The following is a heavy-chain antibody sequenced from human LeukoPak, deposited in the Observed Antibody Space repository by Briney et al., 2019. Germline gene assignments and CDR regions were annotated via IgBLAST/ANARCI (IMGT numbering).Heavy chain of an antibody. CDR2: IWYDGSNK. D-gene: IGHD3-3*01. CDR1: GFTFSSYG. J-gene: IGHJ6*02. CDR3: ARAKSSLEWTFYYYYGMDV. Sequence: GGSLRLSCAASGFTFSSYGMPWVRQAPGKGLEWVAVIWYDGSNKYYADSVKGRFTISRDNSKNTLYLQMNGLRAEDTAVYYCARAKSSLEWTFYYYYGMDVWGQGTTATVSS. V-gene: IGHV3-33*01.